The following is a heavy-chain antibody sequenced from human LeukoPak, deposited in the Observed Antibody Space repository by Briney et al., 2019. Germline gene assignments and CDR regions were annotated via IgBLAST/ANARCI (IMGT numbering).Heavy chain of an antibody. CDR2: ISWNSGSI. J-gene: IGHJ3*02. V-gene: IGHV3-9*01. Sequence: PGGSLRLSCAASGFTFDDYAMHWVRQAPGKGLEWVSGISWNSGSIGYADSVKGRFTISRDNAKNSLYLQMNSLRAEDTALYYCAKALGVVVAATNDAFDIWGQGTMVTVSS. D-gene: IGHD2-15*01. CDR1: GFTFDDYA. CDR3: AKALGVVVAATNDAFDI.